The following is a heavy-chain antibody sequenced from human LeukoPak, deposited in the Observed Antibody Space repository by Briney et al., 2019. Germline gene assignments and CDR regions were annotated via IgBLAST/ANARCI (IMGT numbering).Heavy chain of an antibody. V-gene: IGHV3-11*06. J-gene: IGHJ4*02. CDR1: GFTFSDYY. Sequence: PGGSLRLSCAASGFTFSDYYMSWLRQAPGEGLEGVSYISSSSSYTNYADSVKGRFTISRDNAKNSLYLQMNSLRAEDTAVYYCAGLAYGSGGTFDYWGQGTLVTVSS. CDR3: AGLAYGSGGTFDY. CDR2: ISSSSSYT. D-gene: IGHD3-10*01.